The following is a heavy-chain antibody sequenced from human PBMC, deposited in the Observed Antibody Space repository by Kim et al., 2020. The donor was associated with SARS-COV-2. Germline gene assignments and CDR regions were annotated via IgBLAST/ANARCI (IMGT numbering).Heavy chain of an antibody. Sequence: SETLSLTCAVYGGSFSGYYWSWIRQPPGKGLEWIGEINHSGSTNYNPSLKSRVTISVDTSKNQFSLKLSSVTAADTAVYYCARHHFVGSSGWYAGYYYYMDVWGKGTTVTVSS. V-gene: IGHV4-34*01. CDR2: INHSGST. CDR1: GGSFSGYY. D-gene: IGHD6-19*01. J-gene: IGHJ6*03. CDR3: ARHHFVGSSGWYAGYYYYMDV.